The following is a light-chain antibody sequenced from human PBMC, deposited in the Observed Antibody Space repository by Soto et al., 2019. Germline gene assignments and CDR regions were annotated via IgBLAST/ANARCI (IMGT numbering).Light chain of an antibody. CDR1: QSVSNDF. CDR2: GAS. CDR3: QQYGSSPPRT. J-gene: IGKJ1*01. Sequence: EMVLTQWPGILSLSPGERATLSCRASQSVSNDFLAWYQQKPGQAPRLLIYGASTRATDVPDRFSGSGSGADFTLTISRLEPEDFAVYYCQQYGSSPPRTFGQGTKVDIK. V-gene: IGKV3-20*01.